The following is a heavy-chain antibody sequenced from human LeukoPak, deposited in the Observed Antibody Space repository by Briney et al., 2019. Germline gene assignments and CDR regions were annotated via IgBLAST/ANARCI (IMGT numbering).Heavy chain of an antibody. CDR1: GGSISSYY. Sequence: PSETLSLTCTVSGGSISSYYWSWIRQPPGKGLERIGYIYYSGSTNYNPSLKSRVTISVDTSKNQFSLKLSSVTAADTAVYYCARTYCSSTSCYEDYWGQGTLVTVSS. CDR3: ARTYCSSTSCYEDY. CDR2: IYYSGST. D-gene: IGHD2-2*01. V-gene: IGHV4-59*01. J-gene: IGHJ4*02.